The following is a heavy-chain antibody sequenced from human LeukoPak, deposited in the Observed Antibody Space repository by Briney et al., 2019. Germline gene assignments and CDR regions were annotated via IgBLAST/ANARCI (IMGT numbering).Heavy chain of an antibody. CDR3: ARDGSYATEYFQH. CDR2: IKQDGSEK. V-gene: IGHV3-7*01. Sequence: GGSLRLSCAAPGFTFSSSWMSWVRQAPGKGLEWVANIKQDGSEKYYVDSVKGRFTISRDNAKNSLYLQMNSLRAEDTAVYYCARDGSYATEYFQHWGQGTLVTVSS. J-gene: IGHJ1*01. D-gene: IGHD1-26*01. CDR1: GFTFSSSW.